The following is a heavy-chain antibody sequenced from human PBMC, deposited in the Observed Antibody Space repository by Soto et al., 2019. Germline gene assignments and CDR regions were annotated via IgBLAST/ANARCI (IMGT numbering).Heavy chain of an antibody. D-gene: IGHD5-18*01. CDR1: GFTFDDYA. CDR2: ISWNSGNI. J-gene: IGHJ4*02. Sequence: EVQLEESGGALGQPGRSLRLSCAASGFTFDDYAMYWVRQVLGKGLEWVSSISWNSGNIGYADSVKGRFTTSRDNAANSLYLQMNSLRPEDTALYYCVRSKGGYSYGTPFDYWGQGTLVTVSS. V-gene: IGHV3-9*01. CDR3: VRSKGGYSYGTPFDY.